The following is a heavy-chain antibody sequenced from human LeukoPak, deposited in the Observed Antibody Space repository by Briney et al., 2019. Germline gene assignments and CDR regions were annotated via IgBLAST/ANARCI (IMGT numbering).Heavy chain of an antibody. CDR2: IYPGDSDT. CDR1: GYIFTHNW. D-gene: IGHD5-12*01. Sequence: GESLKISCKGSGYIFTHNWLGWVRQMPGKGLEWMGIIYPGDSDTRYSPSFEGQVTISADKSISTAYLQWSSLKASDTAIYYCARGGIVATIGSDYWGQGTLVTVSS. J-gene: IGHJ4*02. CDR3: ARGGIVATIGSDY. V-gene: IGHV5-51*01.